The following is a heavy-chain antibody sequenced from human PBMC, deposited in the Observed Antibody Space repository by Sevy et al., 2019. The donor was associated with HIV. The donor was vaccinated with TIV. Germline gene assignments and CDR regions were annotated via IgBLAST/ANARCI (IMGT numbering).Heavy chain of an antibody. D-gene: IGHD6-13*01. CDR1: GFTVSSNY. CDR3: AREGTAGPFDY. CDR2: IYSGGST. Sequence: GGSLRLSCAASGFTVSSNYMSWVRQAPGKGLEWVSVIYSGGSTYYADSVKGRFTISRDNSKNTLYLQMNSLRAEDTAVYYGAREGTAGPFDYWGQGTLVTVSS. J-gene: IGHJ4*02. V-gene: IGHV3-53*01.